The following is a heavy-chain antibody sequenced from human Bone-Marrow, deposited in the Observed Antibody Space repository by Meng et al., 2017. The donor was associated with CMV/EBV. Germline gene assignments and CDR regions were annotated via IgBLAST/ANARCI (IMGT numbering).Heavy chain of an antibody. V-gene: IGHV1-69*05. D-gene: IGHD3-16*01. J-gene: IGHJ4*02. Sequence: SVKVSCKASGGSLSNYGITWVRQAPGHGLEWMGGIIPIFGTPSYAQRFQGRVTITTDESTSTAYMEVSSPTSEDTAVYYCASGGGGILGIVYWGQGTLVTVSS. CDR3: ASGGGGILGIVY. CDR1: GGSLSNYG. CDR2: IIPIFGTP.